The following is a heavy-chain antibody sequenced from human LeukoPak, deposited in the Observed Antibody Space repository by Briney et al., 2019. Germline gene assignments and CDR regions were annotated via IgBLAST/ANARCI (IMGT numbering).Heavy chain of an antibody. Sequence: SVTVSCKASGGTFSGYAISWVRQAPGQGLEWMGGIIPIFGTANYAQKFQGRVTITTDESTSTAYMELSSLRSEDTAVYYCTVRDCSSASCPHYYYYYYMDVWGKGTTVTVSS. D-gene: IGHD2-2*01. V-gene: IGHV1-69*05. CDR3: TVRDCSSASCPHYYYYYYMDV. CDR2: IIPIFGTA. J-gene: IGHJ6*03. CDR1: GGTFSGYA.